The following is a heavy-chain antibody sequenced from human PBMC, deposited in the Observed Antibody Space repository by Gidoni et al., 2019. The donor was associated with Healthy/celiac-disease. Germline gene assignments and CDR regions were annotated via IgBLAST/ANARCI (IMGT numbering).Heavy chain of an antibody. CDR3: AREPHLTGYCSSTSCRLRGWFDP. Sequence: QVQLQQWGAGLLKPSETLSLTCAVYGGSFSGYYWSWIRQPPGKGLEWIGEINHSGSTNYNPSLKSRVTISVDTSKNQFSLKLSSVTAADTAVYYCAREPHLTGYCSSTSCRLRGWFDPWGQGTLVTVSS. CDR1: GGSFSGYY. J-gene: IGHJ5*02. CDR2: INHSGST. V-gene: IGHV4-34*01. D-gene: IGHD2-2*01.